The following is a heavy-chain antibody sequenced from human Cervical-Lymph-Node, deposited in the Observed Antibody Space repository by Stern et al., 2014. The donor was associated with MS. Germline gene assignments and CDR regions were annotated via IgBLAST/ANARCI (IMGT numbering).Heavy chain of an antibody. J-gene: IGHJ3*02. D-gene: IGHD2-15*01. CDR3: ARYLLGSENAFDI. V-gene: IGHV1-18*01. CDR2: ISAYYGNT. Sequence: QVQLVQSGAEVKKPGASVKVSCKASGYTLTSYGIRWVRQAPGQGLEWMAWISAYYGNTNDAQKLQGRVTMATYTSTSTAYMKLMSLRSNDTAVYYCARYLLGSENAFDIWGQGTMVTVSS. CDR1: GYTLTSYG.